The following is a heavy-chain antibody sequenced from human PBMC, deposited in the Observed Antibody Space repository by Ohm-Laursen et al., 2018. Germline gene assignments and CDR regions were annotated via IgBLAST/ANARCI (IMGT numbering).Heavy chain of an antibody. Sequence: GSLRLSCAASGFTFSNYWMSWVRQAPGKGLEWVANIKEDGSEKYYVDSVKGRFTISRDDAKNSLYLQMNSLRAEDTAVYYCARDLAKDYWGQGTLVTVSS. D-gene: IGHD3-3*02. J-gene: IGHJ4*02. V-gene: IGHV3-7*01. CDR3: ARDLAKDY. CDR1: GFTFSNYW. CDR2: IKEDGSEK.